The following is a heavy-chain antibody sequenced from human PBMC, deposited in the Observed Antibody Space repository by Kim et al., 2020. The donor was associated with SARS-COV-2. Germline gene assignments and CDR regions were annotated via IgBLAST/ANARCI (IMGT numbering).Heavy chain of an antibody. D-gene: IGHD5-12*01. Sequence: YYNPSLTSRVPISVDTSKNQFSLKLSSVTAADTAVYYCASFSGYEYYFDYWGQGTLVTVSS. V-gene: IGHV4-39*01. J-gene: IGHJ4*02. CDR3: ASFSGYEYYFDY.